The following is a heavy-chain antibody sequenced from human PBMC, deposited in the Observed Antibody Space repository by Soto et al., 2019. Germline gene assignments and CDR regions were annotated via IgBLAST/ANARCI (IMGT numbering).Heavy chain of an antibody. D-gene: IGHD1-26*01. CDR1: GGSFSGYY. Sequence: PSETLSLTCAVYGGSFSGYYLSWIRQPPGKGLEWIGEINHSGSTNYNPSLKSRVTISVDTSKNQFSLKLSSVTAADTAVYYCARGGWELLHYYYYGMDVWGQGTTVTVSS. CDR2: INHSGST. CDR3: ARGGWELLHYYYYGMDV. V-gene: IGHV4-34*01. J-gene: IGHJ6*02.